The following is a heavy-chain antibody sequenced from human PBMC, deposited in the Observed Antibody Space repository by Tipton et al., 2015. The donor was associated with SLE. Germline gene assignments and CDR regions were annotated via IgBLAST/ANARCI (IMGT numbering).Heavy chain of an antibody. CDR1: GGSISSSSYY. CDR3: ARDSGYSSGLDY. V-gene: IGHV4-61*01. J-gene: IGHJ4*02. D-gene: IGHD5-18*01. CDR2: IYNSGST. Sequence: TLSLTCTVSGGSISSSSYYWSWIRQPPGKGLEWIGYIYNSGSTNYNPSLKSRVTISVDTSKNQFSLKLSSVTAADTAVYYCARDSGYSSGLDYWGQGNLVTVSS.